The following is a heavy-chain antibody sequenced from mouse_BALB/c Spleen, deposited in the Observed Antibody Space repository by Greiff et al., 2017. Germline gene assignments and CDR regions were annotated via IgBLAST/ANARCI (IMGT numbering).Heavy chain of an antibody. CDR3: ARSTMNWYFDV. Sequence: VKLQESGPGLVQPSQSLSITCTVSGFSLTSYGVHWVRQSPGKGLEWLGVIWSGGSTDYNAAFISRLSISKDNSKSQVFFQMNSLQADDTAIYYCARSTMNWYFDVWGAGTTVTVSS. J-gene: IGHJ1*01. CDR2: IWSGGST. V-gene: IGHV2-4-1*01. D-gene: IGHD2-4*01. CDR1: GFSLTSYG.